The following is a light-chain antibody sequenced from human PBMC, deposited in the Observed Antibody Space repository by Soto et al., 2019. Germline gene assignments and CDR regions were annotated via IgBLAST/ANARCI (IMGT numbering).Light chain of an antibody. CDR2: SNN. V-gene: IGLV1-40*01. CDR1: SSNIGAGYD. J-gene: IGLJ3*02. Sequence: QSVLTQPPSVSGAPGQRVTISCTGSSSNIGAGYDVHWYQQLPGTAPKLLIYSNNNRPSGVPDRFSGSKSGTSASLAITGLQAEDEGDYYCQSFDSSLSGWVFGRGTKVTVL. CDR3: QSFDSSLSGWV.